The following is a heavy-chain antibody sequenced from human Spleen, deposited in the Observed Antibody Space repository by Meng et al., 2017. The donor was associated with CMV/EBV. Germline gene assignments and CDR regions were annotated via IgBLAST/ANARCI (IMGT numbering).Heavy chain of an antibody. Sequence: CPVYGGSFSCSFWTWIRQPPGRGLEWIGEVTHSGSTNNNPSLKRRVTISVDKSKNQFSLRLTSVTAADTAVYYCTRGMQLVRHWFDPWGQGTLVTVSS. CDR3: TRGMQLVRHWFDP. CDR1: GGSFSCSF. D-gene: IGHD6-6*01. V-gene: IGHV4-34*01. J-gene: IGHJ5*02. CDR2: VTHSGST.